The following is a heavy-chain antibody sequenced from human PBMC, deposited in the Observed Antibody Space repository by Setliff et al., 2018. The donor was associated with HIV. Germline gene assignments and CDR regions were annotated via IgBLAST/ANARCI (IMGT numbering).Heavy chain of an antibody. J-gene: IGHJ3*02. CDR1: GDSVSRSNYY. CDR2: IDYNAIT. D-gene: IGHD2-21*01. V-gene: IGHV4-39*01. CDR3: ARHSIAVVIGVPEREDAFDI. Sequence: SETLSLTCTVSGDSVSRSNYYWAWIRQPPGKGLEWIGSIDYNAITYYNPSLESRVTVAVDTSKNQFSLKLSSVTAADTAVYYCARHSIAVVIGVPEREDAFDIWGHGTMVTVSS.